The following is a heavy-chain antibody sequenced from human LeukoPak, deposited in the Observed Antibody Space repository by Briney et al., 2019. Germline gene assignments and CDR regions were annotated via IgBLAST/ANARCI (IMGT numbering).Heavy chain of an antibody. V-gene: IGHV4-59*01. CDR1: GGSISGYY. CDR3: ARRDSSSWWSYFDY. Sequence: SETLSLTCTVSGGSISGYYWSWIRQPPGKGLEWMGYIYYSVSTNYNPSLKSRVTISVDTSKNQFSLKLSSVTAADTAVHYCARRDSSSWWSYFDYGGQGTLVTVSS. CDR2: IYYSVST. D-gene: IGHD6-13*01. J-gene: IGHJ4*02.